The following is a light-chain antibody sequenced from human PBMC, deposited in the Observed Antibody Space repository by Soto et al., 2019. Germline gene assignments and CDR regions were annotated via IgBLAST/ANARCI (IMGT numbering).Light chain of an antibody. J-gene: IGKJ2*01. CDR3: QQYNDWRYT. V-gene: IGKV3-15*01. CDR1: QSISSS. Sequence: EIVMTQSPATLSVSPGERATLSCRASQSISSSLAWSQLKPGQAPRLLIYGASTRATGIPARFSGSGSGTEFTLTISSLQSEDFAVYYCQQYNDWRYTFGQGTKLQIK. CDR2: GAS.